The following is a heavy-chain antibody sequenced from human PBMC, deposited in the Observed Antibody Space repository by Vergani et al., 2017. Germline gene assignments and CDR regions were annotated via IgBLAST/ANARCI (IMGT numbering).Heavy chain of an antibody. J-gene: IGHJ4*02. V-gene: IGHV4-59*02. D-gene: IGHD4-11*01. CDR2: VSFRGDT. CDR3: ARSRLQYGAGISDY. Sequence: QVKLQESGPGLVKPSETLSLTCTVSGASVNSYYWSWIRQPPGKGLEWMGYVSFRGDTLYDPSVKGRMTISLNTSSNQFSLYLTSVTAADTAVYYCARSRLQYGAGISDYWGQGTLVTVA. CDR1: GASVNSYY.